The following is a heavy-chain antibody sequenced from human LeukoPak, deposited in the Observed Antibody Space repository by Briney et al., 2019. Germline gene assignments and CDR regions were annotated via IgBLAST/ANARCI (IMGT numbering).Heavy chain of an antibody. Sequence: PGRSLRLSCAASGFTFSSYGMHWVRQAPGKGLEWVAVIWYDGSNKYYADSVKGRFTISRDNSKNTLYLQMNSLRAEDTAVYYCAKEANAVAGSQPFDYWGQGTLVTVSS. CDR2: IWYDGSNK. V-gene: IGHV3-33*06. CDR1: GFTFSSYG. D-gene: IGHD6-19*01. J-gene: IGHJ4*02. CDR3: AKEANAVAGSQPFDY.